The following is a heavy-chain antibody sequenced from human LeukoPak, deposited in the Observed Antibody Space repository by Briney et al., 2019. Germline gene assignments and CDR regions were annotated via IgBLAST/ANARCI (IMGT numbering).Heavy chain of an antibody. CDR2: INHSGST. CDR3: ARGSRGSGGSCYRN. CDR1: GGSFSGCY. V-gene: IGHV4-34*01. D-gene: IGHD2-15*01. Sequence: PSETPSLTCAVYGGSFSGCYWSWIRQPPGKGLEWIGEINHSGSTNYNPSLKSRVTISVDTSKNQFSLKLSSVTAADTAVYYCARGSRGSGGSCYRNWGQGTLVTVSS. J-gene: IGHJ4*02.